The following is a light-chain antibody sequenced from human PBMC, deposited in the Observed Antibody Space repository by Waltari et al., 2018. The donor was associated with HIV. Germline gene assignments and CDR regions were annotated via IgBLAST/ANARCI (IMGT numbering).Light chain of an antibody. CDR3: QQRSAWPLT. Sequence: EIVLTQSPATLSLSPGERATLSCRASQDISSHLAWFQQKPGQAPRLLIYDTSNRATGIPSRYSCSGSGTDFTLTISSLEPEDFAVYHCQQRSAWPLTFGPGTKVDIK. J-gene: IGKJ3*01. V-gene: IGKV3-11*01. CDR1: QDISSH. CDR2: DTS.